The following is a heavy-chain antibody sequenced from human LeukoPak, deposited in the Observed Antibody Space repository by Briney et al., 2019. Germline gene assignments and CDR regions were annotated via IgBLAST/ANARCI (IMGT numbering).Heavy chain of an antibody. CDR2: ISYDGSNK. V-gene: IGHV3-30-3*01. Sequence: PGRSLRLSCAASGFTFSSYAMHWVRQAPGKGLEWVAVISYDGSNKYYADSVKGRFTISRDNSKNTLYLQMNSLRAEDTAVYYCARGTEIAAAGSYFDYWGQGTLVTVSS. D-gene: IGHD6-13*01. J-gene: IGHJ4*02. CDR1: GFTFSSYA. CDR3: ARGTEIAAAGSYFDY.